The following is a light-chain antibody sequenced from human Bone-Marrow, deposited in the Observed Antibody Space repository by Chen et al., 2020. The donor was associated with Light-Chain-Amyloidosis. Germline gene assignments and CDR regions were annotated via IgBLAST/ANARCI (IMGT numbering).Light chain of an antibody. J-gene: IGLJ1*01. CDR1: SSDVGGDNH. CDR2: EVT. V-gene: IGLV2-14*01. Sequence: QSALTQPASVSGSPGQSLTISCTGTSSDVGGDNHVSWYQQHPDKAPKLMIYEVTIRPSWVPDRFSGSKSDNTTSLTISGLQTEDEADYFCRSYTITNTLVFGSGTRVTVL. CDR3: RSYTITNTLV.